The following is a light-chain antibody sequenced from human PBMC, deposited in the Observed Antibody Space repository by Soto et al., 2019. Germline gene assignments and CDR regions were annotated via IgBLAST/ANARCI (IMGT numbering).Light chain of an antibody. CDR2: AAS. CDR1: QGIDNY. V-gene: IGKV1-27*01. CDR3: QKYDSAPPS. Sequence: DIQMTQSPSSLSASVGDRVTITCWASQGIDNYLAWYQQRPGKVTHLLIYAASSLQSGVPSRFSGSGTGTDFTLTIDSVQPEDVATYFCQKYDSAPPSFGGGT. J-gene: IGKJ4*01.